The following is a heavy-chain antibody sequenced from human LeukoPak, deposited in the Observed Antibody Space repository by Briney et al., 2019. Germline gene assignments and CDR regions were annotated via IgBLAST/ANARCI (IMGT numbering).Heavy chain of an antibody. Sequence: GGSLRLSCAASGFTFSNYAMSWVRQAPGKGLEWVSAISGSGGSTYYADSVKGRFTISRDNAKNSLYLQMNSLRAEDTAVYYCARASSGWSSLTFDYWGQGTLVTVSS. J-gene: IGHJ4*02. CDR3: ARASSGWSSLTFDY. CDR1: GFTFSNYA. D-gene: IGHD6-19*01. V-gene: IGHV3-23*01. CDR2: ISGSGGST.